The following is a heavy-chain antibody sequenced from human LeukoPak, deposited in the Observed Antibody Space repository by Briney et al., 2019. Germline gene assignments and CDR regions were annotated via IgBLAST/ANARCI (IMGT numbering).Heavy chain of an antibody. V-gene: IGHV3-21*01. J-gene: IGHJ4*02. CDR1: GFTFSSYT. CDR3: ARGYYGSGSYPCFDY. Sequence: GGSLRLSCPASGFTFSSYTLNWVRQAPGKGLEWVSSISSSSSYIYYADSVKGRFTISRDNAKNSLYLQMNSLRAEDTAVYYCARGYYGSGSYPCFDYWGQGTLVTVSS. CDR2: ISSSSSYI. D-gene: IGHD3-10*01.